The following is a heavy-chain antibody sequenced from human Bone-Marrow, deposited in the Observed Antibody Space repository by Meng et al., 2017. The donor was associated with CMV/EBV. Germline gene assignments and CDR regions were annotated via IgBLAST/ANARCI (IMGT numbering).Heavy chain of an antibody. Sequence: GGYLRLSCAASGFTFSSYSMNWVRQAPGKGLEWVSYISSSSSTIDYADSVKGRFTISRDNAQNSLYLQMNSLRSDDTAVYYCAYQAAGKGWADYWGQGTLVTVSS. J-gene: IGHJ4*02. CDR1: GFTFSSYS. D-gene: IGHD6-13*01. V-gene: IGHV3-48*04. CDR3: AYQAAGKGWADY. CDR2: ISSSSSTI.